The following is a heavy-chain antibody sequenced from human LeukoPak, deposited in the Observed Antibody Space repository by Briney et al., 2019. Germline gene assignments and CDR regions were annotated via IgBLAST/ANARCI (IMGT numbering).Heavy chain of an antibody. Sequence: GRSLRLSCAASGFTFSSYGMHWVRQAPGKGREGVAVISYDGSNKYYADSVKGRFTISRDNSKNTLYLQMNSLRAEDTAVYYCAKIMVRGVKDYWGQGTLVTVSS. D-gene: IGHD3-10*01. J-gene: IGHJ4*02. V-gene: IGHV3-30*18. CDR3: AKIMVRGVKDY. CDR2: ISYDGSNK. CDR1: GFTFSSYG.